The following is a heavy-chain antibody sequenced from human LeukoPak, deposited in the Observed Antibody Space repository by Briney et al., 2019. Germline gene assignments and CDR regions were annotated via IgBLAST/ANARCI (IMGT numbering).Heavy chain of an antibody. J-gene: IGHJ4*02. V-gene: IGHV3-74*01. Sequence: PGGSLRLSCAASGFTFSSYWMHWVRQAPGKGLVWVSRINSDGSYTSYADSVKGRFTISRDNAKNTLYLQMNSLRAEDTAVYYCARRGTTVTTQNFDYWGQGTLVTVSS. CDR2: INSDGSYT. CDR3: ARRGTTVTTQNFDY. D-gene: IGHD4-17*01. CDR1: GFTFSSYW.